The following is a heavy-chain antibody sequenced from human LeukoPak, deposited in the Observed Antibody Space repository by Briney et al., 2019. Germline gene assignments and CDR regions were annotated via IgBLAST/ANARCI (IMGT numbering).Heavy chain of an antibody. CDR2: ISGSGGST. Sequence: GGSLRLSCAASGFTFSSYAMSWVRQAPGKGLEWVSAISGSGGSTYYADSVKGRFTISRDNSKNTLYLQMNSLRAEDTAVYYCAKDRSSSWYRRIFDAFDIWGQGTMVTVSS. CDR3: AKDRSSSWYRRIFDAFDI. CDR1: GFTFSSYA. D-gene: IGHD6-13*01. J-gene: IGHJ3*02. V-gene: IGHV3-23*01.